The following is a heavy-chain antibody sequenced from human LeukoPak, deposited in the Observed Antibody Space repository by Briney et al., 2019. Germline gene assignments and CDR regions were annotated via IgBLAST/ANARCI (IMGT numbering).Heavy chain of an antibody. D-gene: IGHD2-21*02. J-gene: IGHJ4*02. CDR2: ISYDGSNK. CDR3: AKVIEGDPIPDY. CDR1: GFTFSSYA. Sequence: GRSLRLSCAASGFTFSSYAMHWVRQAPGKGLEWVAVISYDGSNKYYADSVKGRFTISRDNSKNTLYLQMNSLRAEDTAVYYCAKVIEGDPIPDYWGQGTLVTVSS. V-gene: IGHV3-30-3*01.